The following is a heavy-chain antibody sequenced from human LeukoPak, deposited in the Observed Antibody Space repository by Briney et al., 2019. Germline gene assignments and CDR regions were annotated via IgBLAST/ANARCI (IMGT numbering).Heavy chain of an antibody. J-gene: IGHJ4*02. Sequence: SETLSLTCTVSGGSISSYYWSWIRQPPGKGLEWIGEINHSGSTNYNPSLKSRVTISVDTSKNQSSLKLSSVTAADTAVYYCARGGPKSRWLLRYFDYWGQGTLVTVSS. CDR3: ARGGPKSRWLLRYFDY. CDR1: GGSISSYY. CDR2: INHSGST. D-gene: IGHD3-22*01. V-gene: IGHV4-34*01.